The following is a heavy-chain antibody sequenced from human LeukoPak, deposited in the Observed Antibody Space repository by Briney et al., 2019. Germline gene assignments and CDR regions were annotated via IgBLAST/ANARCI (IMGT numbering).Heavy chain of an antibody. CDR1: GFTFNTYA. CDR3: AKEGGQYSGYPLRLDD. V-gene: IGHV3-30*02. J-gene: IGHJ4*02. D-gene: IGHD5-12*01. CDR2: ILYDGSNK. Sequence: PGGSLRLSCAASGFTFNTYAMHWVRQAPGKGLEWVAFILYDGSNKYYPDSVKGRFSISRDNSKNTLYLQMNSLRAEGTAVYYCAKEGGQYSGYPLRLDDWGQGTLVTVSS.